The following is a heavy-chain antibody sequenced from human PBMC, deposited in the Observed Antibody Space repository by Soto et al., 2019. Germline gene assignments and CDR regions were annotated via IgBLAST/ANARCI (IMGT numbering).Heavy chain of an antibody. Sequence: QVQLQQWGAGLLKPSETLSLTCAVYGGSFSGYYWTWIRQPPGKGLEWIGEINHSGGTNYNPSLKSRVTMSVDSSKDQLSLKLSSVTAADTAVYYCARGTIYDYWGQGTLVTVSS. CDR1: GGSFSGYY. J-gene: IGHJ4*02. CDR2: INHSGGT. CDR3: ARGTIYDY. V-gene: IGHV4-34*01.